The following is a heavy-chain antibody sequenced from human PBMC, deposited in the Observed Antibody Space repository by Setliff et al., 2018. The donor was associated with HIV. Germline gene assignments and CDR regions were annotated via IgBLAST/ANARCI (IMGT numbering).Heavy chain of an antibody. D-gene: IGHD4-17*01. CDR1: GGSISSGGYY. J-gene: IGHJ4*02. Sequence: SETLSLTCNVSGGSISSGGYYWSWIRQHPGKGLEWIGYIYYSGSTYYNPSLKSRVTISIDTSKNQFSLKLSSVTAADTAVYYCARGGMDGDYIDSWGQGTPVTVSS. CDR2: IYYSGST. CDR3: ARGGMDGDYIDS. V-gene: IGHV4-31*03.